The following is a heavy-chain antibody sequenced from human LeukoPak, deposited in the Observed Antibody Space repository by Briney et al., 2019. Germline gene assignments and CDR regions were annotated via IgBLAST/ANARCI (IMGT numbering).Heavy chain of an antibody. J-gene: IGHJ6*02. CDR1: GFTVSSNY. V-gene: IGHV3-53*04. CDR2: IYSGGST. D-gene: IGHD3-16*01. Sequence: PGGSLRLSCAASGFTVSSNYTSWVRQAPGKGLEWVSVIYSGGSTYYADSVKGRFTISRHNSKNTLYLQMNSLRAEDTAVYYCARVDLRHLYGMDVWGQGTTVTVPS. CDR3: ARVDLRHLYGMDV.